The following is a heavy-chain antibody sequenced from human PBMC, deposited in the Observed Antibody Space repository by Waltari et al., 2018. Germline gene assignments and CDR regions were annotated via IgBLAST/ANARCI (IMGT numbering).Heavy chain of an antibody. V-gene: IGHV3-7*01. Sequence: EVQLVGSGGGMVQPGGSLRLACLPSRFTFSRYWMSWVRQAPGRGLEWVANIKQDGSEKYYVDSVKGRFTISRDNAKNSLFLQMNSLRAEDTAVYYCASRYYFDYWGLGTLVTVSS. CDR2: IKQDGSEK. CDR1: RFTFSRYW. CDR3: ASRYYFDY. J-gene: IGHJ4*02.